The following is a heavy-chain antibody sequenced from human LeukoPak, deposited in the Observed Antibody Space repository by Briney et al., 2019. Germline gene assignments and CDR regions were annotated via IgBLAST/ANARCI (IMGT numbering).Heavy chain of an antibody. J-gene: IGHJ4*02. D-gene: IGHD3-22*01. Sequence: KPGGSLRLSCAASGFTFSTYTMNWVRQAPGKGLEWVSSISYTSASIYYADSLKGRFTISRDNAKNSLYLQMNSLRAEDTAVYYCAKTYYYDSSGYYYPTAFDYWGQGTLVTVSS. CDR1: GFTFSTYT. CDR3: AKTYYYDSSGYYYPTAFDY. V-gene: IGHV3-21*01. CDR2: ISYTSASI.